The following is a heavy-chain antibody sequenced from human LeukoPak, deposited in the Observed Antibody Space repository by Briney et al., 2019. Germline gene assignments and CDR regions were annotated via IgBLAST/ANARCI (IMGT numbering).Heavy chain of an antibody. J-gene: IGHJ4*02. CDR1: GGSFSSYY. CDR2: IYYSGST. D-gene: IGHD3-3*01. V-gene: IGHV4-59*01. CDR3: ARAGIGFWSGFDY. Sequence: SETLSLTCTVSGGSFSSYYWSWIRQPPGKGLEWIGYIYYSGSTNYNPSLKSRVTISVDTSKNQFSLKLSSVTAADTAVYYCARAGIGFWSGFDYWGQGTLVTVSS.